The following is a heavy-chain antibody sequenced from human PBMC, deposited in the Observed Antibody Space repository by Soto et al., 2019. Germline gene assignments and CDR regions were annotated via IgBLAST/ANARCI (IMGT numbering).Heavy chain of an antibody. Sequence: PSETLSLTCTVSGGSISSSSYYWGWIRQPPGKGLEWIGYIYHSGSTYYNPSLKSRVTISVDGSKNQFSLKLSSVTAADTAVYYCMVRGVIWGHDAFDIWGQGTMVTVSS. J-gene: IGHJ3*02. CDR1: GGSISSSSYY. V-gene: IGHV4-39*07. CDR3: MVRGVIWGHDAFDI. D-gene: IGHD3-10*01. CDR2: IYHSGST.